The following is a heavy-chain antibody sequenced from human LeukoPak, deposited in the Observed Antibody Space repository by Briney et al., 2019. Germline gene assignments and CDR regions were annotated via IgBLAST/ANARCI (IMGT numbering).Heavy chain of an antibody. CDR3: ARDVPPSSGYYSGIDY. J-gene: IGHJ4*02. Sequence: ASVKVSCKASGYTFTSYGISWVRQAPGQGLEWMGWISAYNGNTNYAQKLQGRVTMTTGTSASTAYMELRSLRSDDTAVYYCARDVPPSSGYYSGIDYWGQGTLVAVSS. D-gene: IGHD3-22*01. CDR1: GYTFTSYG. V-gene: IGHV1-18*01. CDR2: ISAYNGNT.